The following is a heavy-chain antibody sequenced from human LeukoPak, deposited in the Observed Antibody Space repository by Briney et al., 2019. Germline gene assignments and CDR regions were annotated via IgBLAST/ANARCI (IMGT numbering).Heavy chain of an antibody. J-gene: IGHJ4*02. CDR3: ARLKRDFYDILTDYYQKDVFFYFDY. CDR2: ISHSGST. V-gene: IGHV4-59*08. CDR1: GGSISSYY. D-gene: IGHD3-9*01. Sequence: SETLSLTCTVSGGSISSYYWSWIRQPPGKGLEWIGYISHSGSTNYNPSLKSRVTISADTSKKQFSLKLSSVTAADTAVYYCARLKRDFYDILTDYYQKDVFFYFDYWGQGTLVTVSS.